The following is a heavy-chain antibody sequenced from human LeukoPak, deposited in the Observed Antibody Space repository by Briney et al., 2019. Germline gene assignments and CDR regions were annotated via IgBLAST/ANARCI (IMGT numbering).Heavy chain of an antibody. Sequence: PSETLSLTCAVYVESFSDYYWRWIRQSPKKGQEWIGEINHSGSTNYNPSLKSRVTISVDTSKSQFSLKLNSIIAADTAVYYCARVDSWSSIDSWGQGTLVAVSS. CDR1: VESFSDYY. CDR3: ARVDSWSSIDS. CDR2: INHSGST. J-gene: IGHJ4*02. D-gene: IGHD6-6*01. V-gene: IGHV4-34*01.